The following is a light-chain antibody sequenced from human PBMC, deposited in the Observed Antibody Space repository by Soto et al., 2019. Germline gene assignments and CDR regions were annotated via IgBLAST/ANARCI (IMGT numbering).Light chain of an antibody. J-gene: IGLJ1*01. CDR2: DSD. Sequence: HSALTQPASVSGSPGQSITISCTGTSSDVGDYDYVSWYQQHPGKAPKLMIYDSDRRPSGIPARFSGSKSGTSATLGITGLQTGDEADYYCGAWENSLTVYVFGSGTKVTVL. CDR3: GAWENSLTVYV. CDR1: SSDVGDYDY. V-gene: IGLV2-14*03.